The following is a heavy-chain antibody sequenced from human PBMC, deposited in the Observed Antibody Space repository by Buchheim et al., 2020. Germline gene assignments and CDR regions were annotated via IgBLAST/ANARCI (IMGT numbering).Heavy chain of an antibody. J-gene: IGHJ4*02. CDR2: ISSSGNTI. V-gene: IGHV3-11*01. Sequence: QVHLVESGGALVKPGGSLRLSCAASGFTFSDSYMSWIRQAPGKGLEWVSYISSSGNTIYYADAVKGRFPISRDNAKNSLYLQMNSLSAEDTAVYYCAKDLISGYWGQGTL. CDR3: AKDLISGY. D-gene: IGHD3-10*01. CDR1: GFTFSDSY.